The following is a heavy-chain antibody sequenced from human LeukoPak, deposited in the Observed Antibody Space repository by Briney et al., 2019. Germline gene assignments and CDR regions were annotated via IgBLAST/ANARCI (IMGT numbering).Heavy chain of an antibody. CDR3: ARTITIFGALGYFDY. D-gene: IGHD3-3*01. V-gene: IGHV4-31*11. J-gene: IGHJ4*02. Sequence: SQTLSLTCAVSGGSISSGGYSWSWVRQHPGKGLEWIAYIYYSGNTYYNPSLKRRVTISVDTSKNQFSLKLSSVTAADTAVYYCARTITIFGALGYFDYWGQGTLVTVSS. CDR1: GGSISSGGYS. CDR2: IYYSGNT.